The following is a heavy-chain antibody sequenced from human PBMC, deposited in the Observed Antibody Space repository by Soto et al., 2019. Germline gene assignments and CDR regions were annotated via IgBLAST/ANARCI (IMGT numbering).Heavy chain of an antibody. CDR1: GGTFSSYA. CDR3: ARRRAAAGTNWFDP. V-gene: IGHV1-69*13. Sequence: SVKVSCKASGGTFSSYAISWVRQAPGQGLEWMGGIIPIFGTANYAQKFQGRVTITADESTSTAYMELSSLRSEDTAVYYCARRRAAAGTNWFDPWGQGTLVTVSS. CDR2: IIPIFGTA. J-gene: IGHJ5*02. D-gene: IGHD6-13*01.